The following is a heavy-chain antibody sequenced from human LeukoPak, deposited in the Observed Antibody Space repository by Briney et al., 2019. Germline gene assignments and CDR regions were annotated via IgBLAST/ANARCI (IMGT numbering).Heavy chain of an antibody. CDR2: IYHSGST. Sequence: SETLSLTCAVYGGSFSGYYWSWIRQPPGKGLEWIGYIYHSGSTYYNPSLKSRVTISVDRSKNQFSLKLSSVTAADTAVYFCATGGGPFDYWGQGILVTVSS. CDR3: ATGGGPFDY. V-gene: IGHV4-34*01. CDR1: GGSFSGYY. J-gene: IGHJ4*02. D-gene: IGHD3-16*01.